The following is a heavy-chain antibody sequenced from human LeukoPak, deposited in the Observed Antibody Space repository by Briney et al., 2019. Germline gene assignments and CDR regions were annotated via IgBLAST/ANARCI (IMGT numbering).Heavy chain of an antibody. CDR1: GYSFTSYW. V-gene: IGHV5-51*01. CDR2: IYPGDSDT. CDR3: ARQGDSSGYYYDDAFDI. D-gene: IGHD3-22*01. Sequence: GESLKISCKGSGYSFTSYWIGWVRQMPGKGLEWMGIIYPGDSDTRYSPSFQGQVTISADKSISTAYLQWSSLKASDTAMYYCARQGDSSGYYYDDAFDIWGQGTMVTVSS. J-gene: IGHJ3*02.